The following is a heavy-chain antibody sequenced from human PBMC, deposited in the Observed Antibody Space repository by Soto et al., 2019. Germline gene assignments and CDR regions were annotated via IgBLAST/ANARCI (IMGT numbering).Heavy chain of an antibody. CDR3: ARRVTMVRGVISYYYMDV. V-gene: IGHV1-69*13. J-gene: IGHJ6*03. Sequence: SVKVSCKASGGTFSSYAISWVRQAPGQGLEWMGGIIPIFGTANYAQKFQGRVTITADESTSTAYMELSSLRSEDTAVYYCARRVTMVRGVISYYYMDVWGKGTTVTVSS. CDR1: GGTFSSYA. CDR2: IIPIFGTA. D-gene: IGHD3-10*01.